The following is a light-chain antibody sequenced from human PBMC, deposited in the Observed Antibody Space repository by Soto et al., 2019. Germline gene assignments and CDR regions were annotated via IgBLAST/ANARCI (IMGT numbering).Light chain of an antibody. V-gene: IGKV3-20*01. CDR2: GAL. CDR3: QQYGSSPLT. CDR1: QSVSSSY. Sequence: EIVLTQSPGTLSLSPGERATLSCRASQSVSSSYLAWYRQKPGQAPRLLIYGALSRATGIPDRFSGSGSGTDFTLTISRLEPEDFAVYYCQQYGSSPLTFGGGTKVEIK. J-gene: IGKJ4*01.